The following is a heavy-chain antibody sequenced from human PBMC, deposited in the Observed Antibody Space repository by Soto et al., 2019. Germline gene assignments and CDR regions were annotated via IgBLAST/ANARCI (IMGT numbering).Heavy chain of an antibody. CDR1: GGSISSGGYS. J-gene: IGHJ6*02. CDR3: ASRLTVVGGMDV. D-gene: IGHD2-15*01. CDR2: IYHSGST. Sequence: SETLSLTCAVSGGSISSGGYSWSWTRQPPGKGLEWIGYIYHSGSTYYNPSLKSRVTISVDRSKNQFSLKLSSVTAADTAVYYCASRLTVVGGMDVWGQGTTVTVSS. V-gene: IGHV4-30-2*01.